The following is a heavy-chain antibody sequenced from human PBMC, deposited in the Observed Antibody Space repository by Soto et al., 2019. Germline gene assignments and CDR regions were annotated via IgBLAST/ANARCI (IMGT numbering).Heavy chain of an antibody. CDR2: TYYRSKWYN. D-gene: IGHD1-26*01. Sequence: SQTLSLTCAISGDSVSSNSAAWNWIRQSPSRSLERLGRTYYRSKWYNDYALSVKNRRTVNPDTSKNQLSLQMSSKTPKDTTVYYCARSLAGLGAMDVWGQGTTVTVSS. CDR3: ARSLAGLGAMDV. CDR1: GDSVSSNSAA. J-gene: IGHJ6*02. V-gene: IGHV6-1*01.